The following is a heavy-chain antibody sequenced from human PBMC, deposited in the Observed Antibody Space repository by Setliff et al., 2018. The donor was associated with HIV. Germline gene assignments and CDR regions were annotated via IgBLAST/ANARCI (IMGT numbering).Heavy chain of an antibody. CDR1: GYTFTDFG. CDR3: ARAGAAETSHFDY. J-gene: IGHJ4*02. D-gene: IGHD2-15*01. CDR2: IGAFNGNT. V-gene: IGHV1-18*01. Sequence: ASVKVSCKASGYTFTDFGITWVRQAPGQGLEWMGWIGAFNGNTHYPQNLQGRVAMTTDTSTRTAYMELRSLRSDDTAVYFCARAGAAETSHFDYWGQGTLVTVSS.